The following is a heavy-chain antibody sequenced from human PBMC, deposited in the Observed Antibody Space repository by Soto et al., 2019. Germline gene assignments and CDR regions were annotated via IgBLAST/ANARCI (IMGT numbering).Heavy chain of an antibody. CDR1: GFTFSSYA. J-gene: IGHJ4*02. CDR2: ISYDGSKK. V-gene: IGHV3-30-3*01. CDR3: ARDIPAREDFWSGYFDY. Sequence: QVQLVESGGGVVQPGRSLRLSCAASGFTFSSYAMHWVRQAPGKGLEWVAVISYDGSKKYYADSVKGRFTISRDNSKNTLYLQMNSLRAEDTAVYYCARDIPAREDFWSGYFDYWGQGTLVTVSS. D-gene: IGHD3-3*01.